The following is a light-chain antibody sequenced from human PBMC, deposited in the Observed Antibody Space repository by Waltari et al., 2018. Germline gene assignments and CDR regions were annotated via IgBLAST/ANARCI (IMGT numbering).Light chain of an antibody. V-gene: IGKV1-5*03. CDR1: QDISNW. CDR2: KTS. CDR3: HQYNSYPLT. J-gene: IGKJ4*01. Sequence: DIQMTQTPSTLSASVGDRVTTTCRASQDISNWLAWSQHKPGKGPKLLIYKTSSLESGVPSRFTGSGSGTEFTLTISSLHPDDFGTYYCHQYNSYPLTFGGGTKVEIK.